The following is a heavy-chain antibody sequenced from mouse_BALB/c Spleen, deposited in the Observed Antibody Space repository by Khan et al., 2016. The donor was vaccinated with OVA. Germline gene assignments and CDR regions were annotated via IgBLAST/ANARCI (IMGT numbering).Heavy chain of an antibody. CDR2: ISNGGGST. CDR1: GFTFSSYI. CDR3: ARHGNYVSVDY. J-gene: IGHJ2*01. D-gene: IGHD2-1*01. V-gene: IGHV5-12-2*01. Sequence: EVELVESGGGLVQPGGSLKLSCAASGFTFSSYIMSWVRQTPEKRLEWVAYISNGGGSTYYLDTVKGRFTISRDNAKNTLYLQMSSLKAEDTAMYYCARHGNYVSVDYWGQGTTLTVSS.